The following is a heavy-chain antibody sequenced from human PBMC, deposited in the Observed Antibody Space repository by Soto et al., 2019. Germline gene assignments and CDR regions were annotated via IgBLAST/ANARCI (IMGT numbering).Heavy chain of an antibody. CDR3: ARWPQYSSSNNYYGMDV. J-gene: IGHJ6*02. D-gene: IGHD6-6*01. V-gene: IGHV1-2*04. Sequence: ASVKVSCKASGYTFTGYYMHWVRQAPGQGLEWMGWINPNSGGTNYAQKFQGWVTLTRDTSISTAYMELSRLRSDDPAVYYCARWPQYSSSNNYYGMDVWGQGTQVTVYS. CDR1: GYTFTGYY. CDR2: INPNSGGT.